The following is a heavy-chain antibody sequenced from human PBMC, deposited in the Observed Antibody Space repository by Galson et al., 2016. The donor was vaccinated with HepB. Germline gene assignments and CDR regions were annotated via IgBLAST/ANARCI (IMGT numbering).Heavy chain of an antibody. D-gene: IGHD6-19*01. Sequence: SLRLSCAASGFTFSTYAMSWVRQAPGKGLEWVSVINGGGTEYAESVKGRFTISGYTSKNTVYLQMHSPRADDTALYYCARASGYGTGWYGRNDHWGQGTLVIVSS. CDR2: INGGGT. J-gene: IGHJ4*02. V-gene: IGHV3-23*01. CDR3: ARASGYGTGWYGRNDH. CDR1: GFTFSTYA.